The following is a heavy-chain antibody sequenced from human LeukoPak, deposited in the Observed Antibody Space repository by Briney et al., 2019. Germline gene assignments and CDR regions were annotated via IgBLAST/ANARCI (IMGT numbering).Heavy chain of an antibody. CDR2: INPNSGGT. CDR3: MRVNPTTSYYDFWSGYYEIDY. D-gene: IGHD3-3*01. J-gene: IGHJ4*02. CDR1: GYTFTGYY. Sequence: ASVKVSCKASGYTFTGYYMHWVRQAPGQGLEWMGWINPNSGGTNYAQKFQGRVTMTRDTSISTAYMELSRLRSDDTAEYYCMRVNPTTSYYDFWSGYYEIDYWGQGTLVTVSS. V-gene: IGHV1-2*02.